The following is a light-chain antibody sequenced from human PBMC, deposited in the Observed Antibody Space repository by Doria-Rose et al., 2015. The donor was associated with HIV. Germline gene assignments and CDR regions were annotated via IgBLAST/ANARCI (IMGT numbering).Light chain of an antibody. CDR2: WAS. CDR3: RQYYDTPS. J-gene: IGKJ3*01. Sequence: DIQMTQSPESLGMSLGERATLNCKSNQSLLYTSRNYLAWYQQKPGQPPKLLMYWASTRQSGDPARFSGSGSGTDFTLTISCLEAEDVAVYYWRQYYDTPSFGPGTTVDIK. V-gene: IGKV4-1*01. CDR1: QSLLYTSRNY.